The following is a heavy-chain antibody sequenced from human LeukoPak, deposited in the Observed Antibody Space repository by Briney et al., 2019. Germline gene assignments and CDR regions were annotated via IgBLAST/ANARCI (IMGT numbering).Heavy chain of an antibody. CDR3: ARGGDNYMDF. V-gene: IGHV1-2*02. Sequence: GASVKVSCKASGYTFTGYYMHWVRQAPGQGLEWMGWINPNSGGTNYAQKFQGRLTVTTDPSTSTAYMELRSLRSDDTAAYYCARGGDNYMDFWGQGTLVTISS. J-gene: IGHJ4*02. CDR1: GYTFTGYY. CDR2: INPNSGGT. D-gene: IGHD1-1*01.